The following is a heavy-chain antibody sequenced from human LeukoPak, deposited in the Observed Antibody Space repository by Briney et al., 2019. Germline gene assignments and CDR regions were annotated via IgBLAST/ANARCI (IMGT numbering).Heavy chain of an antibody. D-gene: IGHD5-24*01. Sequence: ATVKIPCKASGYTFTDYYMHWVQQAPGKGLEWMGRVDPEDGETIYAEKFQGRVTITADTSTDTAYMELSSLRSEDTAVYYCATAPRGGWLQPFDYWGQGTLVTVSS. CDR1: GYTFTDYY. CDR2: VDPEDGET. V-gene: IGHV1-69-2*01. J-gene: IGHJ4*02. CDR3: ATAPRGGWLQPFDY.